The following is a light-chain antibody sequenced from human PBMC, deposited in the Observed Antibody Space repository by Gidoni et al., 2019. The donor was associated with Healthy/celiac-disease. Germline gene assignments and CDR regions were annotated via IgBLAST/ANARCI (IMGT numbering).Light chain of an antibody. V-gene: IGKV3-11*01. CDR3: QQRSNWPPVYT. CDR2: DAS. CDR1: QSVSSY. J-gene: IGKJ2*01. Sequence: EIVLTPSPATLSLSPGERATLSCRASQSVSSYLAWYQQKPGQAPRLLIYDASNRATGIPARFSGSGSGTDLTLTISSLEPEDFAVYYCQQRSNWPPVYTFGQGTKLEIK.